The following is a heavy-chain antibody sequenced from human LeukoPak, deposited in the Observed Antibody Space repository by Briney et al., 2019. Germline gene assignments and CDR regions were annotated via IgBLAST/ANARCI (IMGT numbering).Heavy chain of an antibody. D-gene: IGHD3-22*01. Sequence: SETLSLTCAAGGGSISSYYWSWIRQPPGKGLEWIGYSYYSGSTNYNPSLKSRVTISVDTSKHQFYLKLSSVTAADTAVYYCARHRITYYYDSSGRLDVWGQGTTVTVSS. CDR3: ARHRITYYYDSSGRLDV. CDR2: SYYSGST. V-gene: IGHV4-59*08. J-gene: IGHJ6*02. CDR1: GGSISSYY.